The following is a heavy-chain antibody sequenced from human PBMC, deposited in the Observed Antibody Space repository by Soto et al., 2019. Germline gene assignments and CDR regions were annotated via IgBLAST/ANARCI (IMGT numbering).Heavy chain of an antibody. Sequence: EAQLVESGGGLVEPGGSLSLSCAASGFTFSNAGITWVRQAPGKGLEWVGGTKCKPGGGTTDFAAPVKGRFTIESEDSQDTVYLQRTRFATADTVVYYWNTALRWDHNGFDYCGQGNLVPVSS. CDR1: GFTFSNAG. CDR3: NTALRWDHNGFDY. CDR2: TKCKPGGGTT. J-gene: IGHJ4*02. V-gene: IGHV3-15*01. D-gene: IGHD2-8*01.